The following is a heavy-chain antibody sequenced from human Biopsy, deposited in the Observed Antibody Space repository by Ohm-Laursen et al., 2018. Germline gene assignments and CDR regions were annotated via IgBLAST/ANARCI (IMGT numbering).Heavy chain of an antibody. D-gene: IGHD2-2*01. CDR2: INPSGGT. J-gene: IGHJ6*02. V-gene: IGHV4-34*01. CDR1: DGSFSGYY. CDR3: ASVAGPRTDYYYSNMDV. Sequence: SDTLSLTCAVYDGSFSGYYWSWLRQSPGMGLEWIGEINPSGGTNYNSSLAGRVSISLDTSKTHLALKLSSVTAADTAVYYCASVAGPRTDYYYSNMDVWGRGTTVTASS.